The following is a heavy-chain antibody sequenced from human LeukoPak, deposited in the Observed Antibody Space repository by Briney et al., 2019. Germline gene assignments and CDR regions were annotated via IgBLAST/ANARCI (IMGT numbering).Heavy chain of an antibody. Sequence: SETLSLTCTVSGGSIKNYYWIWIRQSPGKGLEWIGYIYYSGSTNYNPSLKSRVIISVDTSKNQFLLKLNSVTAADTAVYYCARAGYCSSTSCQWVPLVWGQGTTVTVSS. CDR1: GGSIKNYY. D-gene: IGHD2-2*03. CDR2: IYYSGST. V-gene: IGHV4-59*01. J-gene: IGHJ6*02. CDR3: ARAGYCSSTSCQWVPLV.